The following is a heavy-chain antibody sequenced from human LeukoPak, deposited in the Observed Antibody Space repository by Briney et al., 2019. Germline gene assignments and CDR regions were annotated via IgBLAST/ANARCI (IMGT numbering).Heavy chain of an antibody. CDR3: AKGMSGSRPYNWFDP. D-gene: IGHD1-26*01. V-gene: IGHV3-23*01. CDR2: LGGSGVNT. Sequence: PGGSLRLSCAASGLILSNYPMSWVRQAPGKGLEWVCVLGGSGVNTDYADSVKGRFTIARDNSKNTLFLQVNRLRAEDTAVYYCAKGMSGSRPYNWFDPWGQGTLVTVSS. J-gene: IGHJ5*02. CDR1: GLILSNYP.